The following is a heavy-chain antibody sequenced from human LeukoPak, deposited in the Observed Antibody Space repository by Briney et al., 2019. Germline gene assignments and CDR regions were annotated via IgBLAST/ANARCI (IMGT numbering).Heavy chain of an antibody. V-gene: IGHV4-59*01. D-gene: IGHD3-10*01. Sequence: SSETLSLTCTVSGDSINTYYWSWIRQPPGKGLEWIGYIYYSVISDYNPSLKSRVTMSVDMSTRQISLKLSSVTAADTAVYYCARGSGGDGSGSLWGQGTLVTVSS. J-gene: IGHJ4*02. CDR1: GDSINTYY. CDR3: ARGSGGDGSGSL. CDR2: IYYSVIS.